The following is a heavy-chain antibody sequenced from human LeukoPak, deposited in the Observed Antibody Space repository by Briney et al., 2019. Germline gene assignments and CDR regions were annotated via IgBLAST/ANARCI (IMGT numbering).Heavy chain of an antibody. CDR3: ARTMRFGELSRAFDI. Sequence: PGGSLRLSCAASGFTFDDYTMHWVRQAPGKGLEWVSLISWDGGSTYYADSVKGRFTISRDNSKNTLYLQMGSLRAEDMAVYYCARTMRFGELSRAFDIWGQGTMVTVSS. CDR2: ISWDGGST. J-gene: IGHJ3*02. V-gene: IGHV3-43*01. CDR1: GFTFDDYT. D-gene: IGHD3-10*01.